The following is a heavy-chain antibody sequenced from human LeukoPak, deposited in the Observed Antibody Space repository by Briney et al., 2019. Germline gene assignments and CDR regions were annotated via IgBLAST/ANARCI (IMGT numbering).Heavy chain of an antibody. D-gene: IGHD1-1*01. V-gene: IGHV4-4*07. CDR2: IYTSGST. CDR3: ARHQLERRHSGFDY. Sequence: SETLSLTCTVSGGSISSYYRSWIRQPAGKGLEWIGRIYTSGSTNYNPSLKSRVTMSVDTSKNQFSLKLSSVTAADTAVYYCARHQLERRHSGFDYWGQGTLVTVSS. CDR1: GGSISSYY. J-gene: IGHJ4*02.